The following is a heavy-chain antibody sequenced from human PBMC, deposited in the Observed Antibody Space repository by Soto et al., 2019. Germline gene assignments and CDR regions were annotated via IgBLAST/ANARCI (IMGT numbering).Heavy chain of an antibody. D-gene: IGHD3-10*01. Sequence: EVQLVESGGGLVQPGGSLRLSCAASGLTVSSNYMSWVRQGPGKGLESLSVIYSDGTTYYGDSVKGRFTISRDNSKNTLYLQMTSLRAEDTAVYYCARAAGLYWGQGTLVSVSS. J-gene: IGHJ4*02. CDR1: GLTVSSNY. V-gene: IGHV3-66*01. CDR3: ARAAGLY. CDR2: IYSDGTT.